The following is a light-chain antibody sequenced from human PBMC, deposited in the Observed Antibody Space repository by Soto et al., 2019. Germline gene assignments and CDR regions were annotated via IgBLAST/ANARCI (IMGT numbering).Light chain of an antibody. J-gene: IGKJ5*01. Sequence: EIVMTQSPATLSVSQGERATLSCRASQSVRGNLAWYQQRPGQSPRLLIYGASSRATGIPARFSGSGSGTEFTLSISSLQSEDFAVYYCQQYNNWPFITFGQGTRLEIK. CDR1: QSVRGN. V-gene: IGKV3-15*01. CDR2: GAS. CDR3: QQYNNWPFIT.